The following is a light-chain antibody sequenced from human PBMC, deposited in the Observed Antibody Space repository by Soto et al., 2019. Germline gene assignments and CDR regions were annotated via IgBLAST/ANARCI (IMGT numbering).Light chain of an antibody. CDR3: SSFISSSSVV. J-gene: IGLJ2*01. CDR2: DVS. CDR1: NSDVTGYNY. V-gene: IGLV2-14*01. Sequence: QSALTQPASVSGSPGQSITISCTRTNSDVTGYNYVSWYQQHPGKAPKLMIYDVSNRPSGVSNRFSGSKSGNTASLTISGLQAEDEADYYCSSFISSSSVVFGGGTKLTVL.